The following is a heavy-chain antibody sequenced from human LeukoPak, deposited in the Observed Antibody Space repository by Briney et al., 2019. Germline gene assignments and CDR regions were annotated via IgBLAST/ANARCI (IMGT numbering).Heavy chain of an antibody. Sequence: GESLKISCKDSGYSFTSYWIGWVRQMPGKGLEWMGIIYPGDSDTRYSPSFQGQVTISADKSINPAYLQWSSLKASDTAIYYCARRGEAIDPFDYWGQGTLVTVSS. CDR1: GYSFTSYW. V-gene: IGHV5-51*01. D-gene: IGHD2-2*02. CDR2: IYPGDSDT. CDR3: ARRGEAIDPFDY. J-gene: IGHJ4*02.